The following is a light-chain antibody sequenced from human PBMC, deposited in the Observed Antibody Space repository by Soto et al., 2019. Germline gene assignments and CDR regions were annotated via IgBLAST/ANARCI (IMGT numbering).Light chain of an antibody. CDR3: QQSYRPTLT. J-gene: IGKJ1*01. CDR1: QSISSW. V-gene: IGKV1-5*03. Sequence: DILMTQSPDALSVSVGDRATITCRASQSISSWLAWYWQKPGQAPNLLIYKASSLQGGVPSRFGGSAAGAVCTRTISSLQPEAVATYCCQQSYRPTLTFGQGTRLEIK. CDR2: KAS.